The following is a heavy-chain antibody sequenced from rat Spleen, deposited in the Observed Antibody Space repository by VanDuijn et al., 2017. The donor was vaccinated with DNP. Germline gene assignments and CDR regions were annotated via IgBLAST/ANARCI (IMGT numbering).Heavy chain of an antibody. CDR2: ITSRGDST. D-gene: IGHD1-12*02. CDR3: VRPHYYYGSYPHY. V-gene: IGHV5-31*01. Sequence: EVHLVESGGDLVQPGRSLKLSCVASRFTFNNYWMTWFRQIPGTGLEWVASITSRGDSTFYPDSVKGRFTISRDHAKNTLYLQMSNLRSEDTATYHCVRPHYYYGSYPHYWGQGVMVTVSS. J-gene: IGHJ2*01. CDR1: RFTFNNYW.